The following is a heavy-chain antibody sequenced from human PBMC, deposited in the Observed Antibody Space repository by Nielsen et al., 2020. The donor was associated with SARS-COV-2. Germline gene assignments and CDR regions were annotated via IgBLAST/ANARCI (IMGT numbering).Heavy chain of an antibody. CDR3: AKESRTTVTTLYFQH. Sequence: GESLKISCAASGFTFSSYAMHWVRQAPGKGLEWVAVISYDGSNKYYADSVKGRFTISRDNSKNTLYLQMNSLRAEDTAVYYCAKESRTTVTTLYFQHWGQGTLVTVSS. CDR2: ISYDGSNK. J-gene: IGHJ1*01. CDR1: GFTFSSYA. D-gene: IGHD4-17*01. V-gene: IGHV3-30-3*01.